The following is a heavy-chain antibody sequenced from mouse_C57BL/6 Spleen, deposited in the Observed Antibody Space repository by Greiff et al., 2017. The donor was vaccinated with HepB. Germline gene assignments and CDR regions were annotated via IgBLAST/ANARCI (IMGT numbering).Heavy chain of an antibody. CDR3: TRNDNGGDCDY. J-gene: IGHJ2*01. Sequence: EVKLVESGGGLVQPGGSMKLSCAASGFTFSDAWMDWVRQSPEQGLEWVAEIRNKANNHATYYAESVKGRFTISRDDSKSSVYLQMNSLRAEDTGIDYCTRNDNGGDCDYWGQGTTLTVSS. CDR2: IRNKANNHAT. V-gene: IGHV6-6*01. CDR1: GFTFSDAW. D-gene: IGHD1-3*01.